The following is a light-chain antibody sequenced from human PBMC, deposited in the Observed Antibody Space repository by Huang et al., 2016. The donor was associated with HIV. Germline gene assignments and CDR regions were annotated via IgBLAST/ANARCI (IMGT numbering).Light chain of an antibody. CDR3: QQYNNWPRT. J-gene: IGKJ1*01. CDR1: QSFSRH. V-gene: IGKV3-15*01. Sequence: EIVMTQSPATLSVSPGERATLSCRASQSFSRHLAWYQQKPGQAPRLLIYGSSTRATGIPARFSGSGSGTEFPLTISSLQSEDFAVYYCQQYNNWPRTFGQGTKVEIK. CDR2: GSS.